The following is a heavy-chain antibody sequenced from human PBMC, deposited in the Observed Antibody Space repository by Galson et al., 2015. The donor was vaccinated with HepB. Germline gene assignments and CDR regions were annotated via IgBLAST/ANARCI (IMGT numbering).Heavy chain of an antibody. V-gene: IGHV3-64*01. CDR2: ISSNGGTT. Sequence: SLRLSCAASGFTFSSYAMHWVRQAPGKGLEHVSAISSNGGTTYYANSVKGRFTIFRDNSKNTLYLQMGSLRAEDMAVYYCVRRGPIGYYDGSRANYLDYWGQGTPVTVSS. D-gene: IGHD3-3*01. CDR3: VRRGPIGYYDGSRANYLDY. J-gene: IGHJ4*02. CDR1: GFTFSSYA.